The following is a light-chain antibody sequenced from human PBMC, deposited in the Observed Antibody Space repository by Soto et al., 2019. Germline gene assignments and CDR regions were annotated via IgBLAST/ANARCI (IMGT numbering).Light chain of an antibody. J-gene: IGKJ4*01. CDR3: QQYRSYPST. Sequence: IQNTRFATNLTASAATRVTITCRASRSISNWLAWYQQRPGIAPKLLIFDASILQSGVPSRFSGSGSGTEFTLSISRLETDDFVTYYCQQYRSYPSTFGGGTKVDIK. CDR1: RSISNW. V-gene: IGKV1-5*01. CDR2: DAS.